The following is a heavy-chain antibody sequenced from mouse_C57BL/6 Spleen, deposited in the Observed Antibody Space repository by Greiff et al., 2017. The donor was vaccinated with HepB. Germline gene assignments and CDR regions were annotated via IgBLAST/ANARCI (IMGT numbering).Heavy chain of an antibody. CDR3: ARYPYGSSYRDYYAMDY. V-gene: IGHV7-3*01. CDR1: GFTFTDYY. Sequence: EVQGVESGGGLVQPGGSLSLSCAASGFTFTDYYMSWVRQPPGKALEWLGFIRNKANGYTTEYSASVKGRFTISRDNSQSILYLQMNALRAEDSATYYCARYPYGSSYRDYYAMDYWGQGTSVTVSS. J-gene: IGHJ4*01. D-gene: IGHD1-1*01. CDR2: IRNKANGYTT.